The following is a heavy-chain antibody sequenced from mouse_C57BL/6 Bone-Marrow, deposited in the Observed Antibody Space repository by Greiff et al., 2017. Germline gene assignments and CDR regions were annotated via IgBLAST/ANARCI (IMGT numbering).Heavy chain of an antibody. Sequence: GGGFLPPQLSFKLSFAASGFTFNTYAMHWVRQAPGKGLEWVARIRSKSSNYATYYADSVKDRFTISRDDSQSMLYLQMNNLKTEDTAMYYCVRDGGYPWYFDVWGTGTTVTVSS. J-gene: IGHJ1*03. V-gene: IGHV10-3*01. CDR1: GFTFNTYA. D-gene: IGHD2-2*01. CDR3: VRDGGYPWYFDV. CDR2: IRSKSSNYAT.